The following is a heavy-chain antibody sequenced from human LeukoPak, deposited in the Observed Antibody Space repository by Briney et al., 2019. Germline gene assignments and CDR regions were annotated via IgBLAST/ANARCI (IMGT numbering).Heavy chain of an antibody. D-gene: IGHD6-19*01. CDR2: IYYSGNT. CDR1: GVSISSSNSY. V-gene: IGHV4-39*01. CDR3: ARGILSVAGIMDV. J-gene: IGHJ6*03. Sequence: SETLSLTCTVSGVSISSSNSYWGWIRQPPGKGLEWIGSIYYSGNTYYNASLKSQVSISIDTSKNQFSLRLTSVTAADTAVYYCARGILSVAGIMDVWGKGTTVTVSS.